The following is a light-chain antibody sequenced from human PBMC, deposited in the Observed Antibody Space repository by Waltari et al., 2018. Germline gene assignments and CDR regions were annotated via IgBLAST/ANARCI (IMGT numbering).Light chain of an antibody. CDR3: QQYYSTPPLT. J-gene: IGKJ4*01. CDR1: DSVFYSPTNKNY. CDR2: WAS. Sequence: DIVMTLSPASLAASLGERATINCTSSDSVFYSPTNKNYHAWYQQKPGQSPKLLIFWASTRQSGVPDRFSGSGSGTEFTLTISSLQADDVAVYYCQQYYSTPPLTFGGGTKVEIK. V-gene: IGKV4-1*01.